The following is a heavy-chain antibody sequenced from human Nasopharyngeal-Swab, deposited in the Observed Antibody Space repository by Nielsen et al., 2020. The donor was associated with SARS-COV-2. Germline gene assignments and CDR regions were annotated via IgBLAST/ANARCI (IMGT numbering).Heavy chain of an antibody. J-gene: IGHJ4*02. CDR1: GFTFSIYT. D-gene: IGHD6-19*01. CDR3: ARDRFTDSSGWTGFDF. CDR2: VYGGGDT. Sequence: GESLKISCAASSGFTFSIYTMQWVRQAPGKGLEWVSVVYGGGDTHYAESVKGRFTISRDNSKNTLYLQMNSLRAEDTAVYYCARDRFTDSSGWTGFDFWGQGTLVTVSS. V-gene: IGHV3-66*01.